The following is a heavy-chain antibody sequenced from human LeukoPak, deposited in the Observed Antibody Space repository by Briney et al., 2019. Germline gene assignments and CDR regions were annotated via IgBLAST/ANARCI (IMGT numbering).Heavy chain of an antibody. CDR3: ARHGYDYVWGSYRYNWFDP. D-gene: IGHD3-16*02. CDR2: INHSGST. V-gene: IGHV4-34*01. CDR1: GGSFSGYY. Sequence: SETLSLTCAVYGGSFSGYYWSWIRQPPGKGLEWIGEINHSGSTNYNPSLKSRVTISVDTSKNQFSLKLGSVTAADTAVYYCARHGYDYVWGSYRYNWFDPWGQGTLVTVSS. J-gene: IGHJ5*02.